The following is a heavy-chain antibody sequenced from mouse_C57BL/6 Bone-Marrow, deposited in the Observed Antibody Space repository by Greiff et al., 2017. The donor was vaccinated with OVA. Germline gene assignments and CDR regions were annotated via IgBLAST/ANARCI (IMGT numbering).Heavy chain of an antibody. CDR1: GFTFSDYY. Sequence: EVKLVESGGGLVQPGGSLKLSCAASGFTFSDYYMYWVRQTPEKRLEWVAYISNGGGSTYYPDTVKGRFTISRDNAKNTLYLQMSRLKSEDTAMYYCARHLRSDWYFDVWGTGTTVTVSS. CDR2: ISNGGGST. J-gene: IGHJ1*03. V-gene: IGHV5-12*01. CDR3: ARHLRSDWYFDV.